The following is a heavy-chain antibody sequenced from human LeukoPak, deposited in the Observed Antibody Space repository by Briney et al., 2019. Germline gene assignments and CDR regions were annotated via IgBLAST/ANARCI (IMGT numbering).Heavy chain of an antibody. V-gene: IGHV4-59*12. CDR2: IYYSGST. J-gene: IGHJ5*02. CDR1: GGSISSYY. CDR3: ARDGRLRAYCGGDCYYNNWFDP. D-gene: IGHD2-21*02. Sequence: SETLSLTCTVSGGSISSYYWSWIRQPPGKGLEWIGHIYYSGSTYYNPSLKSRVTISVDTSKNQFSLKLSSVTAADTAVYYCARDGRLRAYCGGDCYYNNWFDPWGQGTLVTVSS.